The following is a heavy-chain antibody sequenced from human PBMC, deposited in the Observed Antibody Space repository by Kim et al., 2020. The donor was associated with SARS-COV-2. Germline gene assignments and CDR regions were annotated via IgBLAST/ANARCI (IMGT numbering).Heavy chain of an antibody. D-gene: IGHD6-19*01. CDR3: ARGSGWAFDY. CDR2: NP. Sequence: NPKFSQKFQGRVTITRDTSAGTAYMELTSLRSEDTAIYYCARGSGWAFDYWGQGTLVTVAS. V-gene: IGHV1-3*01. J-gene: IGHJ4*02.